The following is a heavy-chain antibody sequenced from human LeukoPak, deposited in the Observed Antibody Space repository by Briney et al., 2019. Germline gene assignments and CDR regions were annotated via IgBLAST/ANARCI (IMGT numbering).Heavy chain of an antibody. CDR1: GFTFSSYS. CDR2: ITSSSSSI. V-gene: IGHV3-48*02. D-gene: IGHD3-10*01. Sequence: GGSLRLSCAASGFTFSSYSMNWVRQAPGQGLEWISYITSSSSSIHYADSVKGRFTVSRDNAKNSVYLQMNSLRDEDTAVYYCARHYYGSGSVDHWGHGTLLTVSS. J-gene: IGHJ4*01. CDR3: ARHYYGSGSVDH.